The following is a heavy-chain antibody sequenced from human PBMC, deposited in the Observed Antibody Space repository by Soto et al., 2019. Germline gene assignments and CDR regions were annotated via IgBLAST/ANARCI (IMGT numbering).Heavy chain of an antibody. CDR3: ASLTFGVRLAFDI. Sequence: EVQLVESGGALVQPGGSLKLSCVASGFIFRSYSMHWVRQAPGKGLVWVSHINGDGSDTNYADSVKGRFTISRDNSKNTFYLEMNSLRADDSAVYFCASLTFGVRLAFDIWGQGAKVVVSS. CDR2: INGDGSDT. J-gene: IGHJ3*02. D-gene: IGHD3-3*01. CDR1: GFIFRSYS. V-gene: IGHV3-74*01.